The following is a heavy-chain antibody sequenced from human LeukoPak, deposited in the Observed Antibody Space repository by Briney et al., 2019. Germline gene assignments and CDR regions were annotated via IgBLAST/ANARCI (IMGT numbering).Heavy chain of an antibody. CDR1: GYTFTSYA. V-gene: IGHV7-4-1*02. CDR3: ANSPISSSWYGVDY. Sequence: ASVNVSCKASGYTFTSYAMNWVRQAPGQGLEWMGWINTNTGNPTYAQGLTGRFVFSLDTSVSTAYLQISSLKAEDTAVYYCANSPISSSWYGVDYWGQGTLVTVSS. D-gene: IGHD6-13*01. CDR2: INTNTGNP. J-gene: IGHJ4*02.